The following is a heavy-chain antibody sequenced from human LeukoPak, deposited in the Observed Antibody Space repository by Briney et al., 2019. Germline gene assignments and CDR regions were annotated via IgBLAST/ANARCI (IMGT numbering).Heavy chain of an antibody. V-gene: IGHV3-23*01. D-gene: IGHD3-9*01. CDR1: GFIFSTYA. CDR2: ISGISDTT. Sequence: GGSLRLSCAASGFIFSTYAMSWVRQAPGKGLEWVSGISGISDTTYYADSVKGRFTISRDNSKNTLYLQMNSLRAEDTAVYYCAKVANRGDILTGYFALDYWGQGTLVTVSS. CDR3: AKVANRGDILTGYFALDY. J-gene: IGHJ4*02.